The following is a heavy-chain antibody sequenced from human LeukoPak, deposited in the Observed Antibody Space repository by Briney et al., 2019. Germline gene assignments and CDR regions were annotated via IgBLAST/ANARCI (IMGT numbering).Heavy chain of an antibody. CDR3: ARGWADSFDY. CDR2: ISSTSTI. V-gene: IGHV3-48*04. D-gene: IGHD3-16*01. CDR1: GFTFSSYS. J-gene: IGHJ4*02. Sequence: GGSLRLSCAASGFTFSSYSMNWVRQAPGKGLEWVSYISSTSTIYYADSVKGPITISRDNAKNSLYLQMNSLRAEDTAVYYCARGWADSFDYWGQGTLVTVSS.